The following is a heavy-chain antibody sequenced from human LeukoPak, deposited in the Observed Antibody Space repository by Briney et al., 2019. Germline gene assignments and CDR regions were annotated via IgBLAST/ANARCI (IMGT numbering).Heavy chain of an antibody. CDR2: IIPIFGTA. J-gene: IGHJ4*02. V-gene: IGHV1-69*01. CDR3: ARSIYGSGSYYFDY. CDR1: GGTFSSYA. D-gene: IGHD3-10*01. Sequence: GASVKVSCKASGGTFSSYAISWVRQAPGQGLEWVGGIIPIFGTANYAQKFQGRVTITADESTSTAYMELSSLRSEDTAVYYCARSIYGSGSYYFDYWGQGTLVTVSS.